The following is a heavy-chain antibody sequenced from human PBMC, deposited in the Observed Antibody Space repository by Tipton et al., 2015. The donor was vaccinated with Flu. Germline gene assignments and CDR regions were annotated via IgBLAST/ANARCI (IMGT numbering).Heavy chain of an antibody. V-gene: IGHV3-7*01. CDR3: VRDETSVKWGP. D-gene: IGHD4-11*01. CDR2: IKPDGSEK. Sequence: SLRLSCAASGFTFSSYWMNWVRQAPGKGLEWVANIKPDGSEKNYVDSVKGRFTISRDNVKNSLYLQMNNLRAEDTAGYFCVRDETSVKWGPWGQGTLVTVSS. CDR1: GFTFSSYW. J-gene: IGHJ5*02.